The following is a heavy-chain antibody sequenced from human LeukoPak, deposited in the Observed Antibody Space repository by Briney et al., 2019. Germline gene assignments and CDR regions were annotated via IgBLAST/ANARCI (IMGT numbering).Heavy chain of an antibody. CDR3: ARGTYYHQYDY. D-gene: IGHD1-26*01. CDR2: FYIGGSR. V-gene: IGHV3-66*01. CDR1: GFTVSSNY. Sequence: GGSLRLSCAASGFTVSSNYMSWVRQAPGKGLEWVSVFYIGGSRYYADSVKGRFTISRDNSKNTLYLQMNSLRADDTAIYYCARGTYYHQYDYWGQGTLVTVAS. J-gene: IGHJ4*02.